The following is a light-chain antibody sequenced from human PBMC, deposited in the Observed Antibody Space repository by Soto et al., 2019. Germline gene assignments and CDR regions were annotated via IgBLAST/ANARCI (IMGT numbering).Light chain of an antibody. J-gene: IGKJ1*01. CDR2: GAS. Sequence: EVGLTQSPCTLSLSPGERATLSCRASQSLSSNYLAWYQQKPGQAPRLLIYGASSRATGIPDRFSGSGSGTDFTLTISRLEPEDFAVYYCQQYGSSGTFGQGTKVDIK. CDR3: QQYGSSGT. CDR1: QSLSSNY. V-gene: IGKV3-20*01.